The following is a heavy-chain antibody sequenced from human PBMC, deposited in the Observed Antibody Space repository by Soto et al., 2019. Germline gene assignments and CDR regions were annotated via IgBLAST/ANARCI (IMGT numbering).Heavy chain of an antibody. CDR2: IYYSGST. J-gene: IGHJ4*02. Sequence: SETLSLTCTVSGGSISSSSYYWGWIRQPPGKGLEWIGSIYYSGSTYYNPSLQSRVTMSVDRSRNQFSLKLNSVTAADTAVYYCARVRREYDNSGPVDYWGQGTLVTVSS. V-gene: IGHV4-39*07. CDR3: ARVRREYDNSGPVDY. D-gene: IGHD3-22*01. CDR1: GGSISSSSYY.